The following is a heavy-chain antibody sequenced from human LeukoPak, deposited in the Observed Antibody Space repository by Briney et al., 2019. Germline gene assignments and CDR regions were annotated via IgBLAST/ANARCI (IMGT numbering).Heavy chain of an antibody. Sequence: PGGSLRLSCAASGFTFSSYSMNWVRQAPGKGLEWVSSISSSSSYIYYADSVKGRFTISRDNAKNSLYLQMNSLRAEDTAVYYCASGESSGLYYYYGMDVWGQGTTVTVSS. V-gene: IGHV3-21*01. CDR1: GFTFSSYS. CDR2: ISSSSSYI. D-gene: IGHD3-22*01. J-gene: IGHJ6*02. CDR3: ASGESSGLYYYYGMDV.